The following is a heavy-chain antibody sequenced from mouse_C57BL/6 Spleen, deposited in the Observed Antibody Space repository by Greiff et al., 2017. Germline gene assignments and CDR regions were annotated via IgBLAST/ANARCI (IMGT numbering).Heavy chain of an antibody. V-gene: IGHV3-1*01. J-gene: IGHJ2*01. CDR2: ISYSGST. CDR1: GYSITSGYD. D-gene: IGHD2-2*01. Sequence: EVMLVESGPGMVKPSQSLSLTCTVTGYSITSGYDWHWIRHFPGNKLEWMGYISYSGSTNYNPSLKSRISITHDTSKNHFFLKLNSVTTEDTATYYCARMGYDYFDYWGQGTTLTVSS. CDR3: ARMGYDYFDY.